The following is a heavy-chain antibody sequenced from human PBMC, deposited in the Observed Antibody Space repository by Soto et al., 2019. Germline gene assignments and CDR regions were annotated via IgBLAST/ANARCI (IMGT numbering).Heavy chain of an antibody. Sequence: SQTLSLPFAISGDSVSSNSAVWNWIRQSPSRGLEWLGRTYYRSKWYNDYAVSVKSRITINPDTSKNQFSLQLNSVTPEDTAVYYCARIYYDSSGYKYFDYWGQGTLVTVSS. CDR3: ARIYYDSSGYKYFDY. V-gene: IGHV6-1*01. CDR1: GDSVSSNSAV. CDR2: TYYRSKWYN. D-gene: IGHD3-22*01. J-gene: IGHJ4*02.